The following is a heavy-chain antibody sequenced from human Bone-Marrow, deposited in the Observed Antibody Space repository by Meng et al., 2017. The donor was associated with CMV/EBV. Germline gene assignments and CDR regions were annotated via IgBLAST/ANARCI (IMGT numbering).Heavy chain of an antibody. J-gene: IGHJ4*02. V-gene: IGHV3-15*01. D-gene: IGHD5-24*01. CDR2: LRSKSDRGTT. CDR3: TSGRST. Sequence: GESLKISCVASGFTFSNTWMNWVRQAPGKGLEWVGRLRSKSDRGTTDYAAPVSGRFSISWDDSENTLFLQMHSLKTEDTAVYYCTSGRSTWGQGTLVTVSS. CDR1: GFTFSNTW.